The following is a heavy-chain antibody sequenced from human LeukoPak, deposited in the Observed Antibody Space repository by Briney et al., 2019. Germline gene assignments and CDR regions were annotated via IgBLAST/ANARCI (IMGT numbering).Heavy chain of an antibody. V-gene: IGHV3-30*18. Sequence: GGSLRLSCAASGFTFSSYGMHWVRQAPGKGLEWVAVISYDGSNKYYADSLKGRFTISRDNSKNTLYLQMNSLRAEDTAVYYCAKGLLSRAAAPYYFDYWGQGTLVTVSS. CDR2: ISYDGSNK. J-gene: IGHJ4*02. CDR1: GFTFSSYG. CDR3: AKGLLSRAAAPYYFDY. D-gene: IGHD2/OR15-2a*01.